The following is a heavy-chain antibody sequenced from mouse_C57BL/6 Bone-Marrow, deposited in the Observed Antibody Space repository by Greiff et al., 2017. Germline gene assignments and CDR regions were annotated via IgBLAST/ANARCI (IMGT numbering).Heavy chain of an antibody. CDR1: GFNIKDDY. V-gene: IGHV14-4*01. CDR3: TVDGYYPFAY. D-gene: IGHD2-3*01. J-gene: IGHJ3*01. Sequence: VQPQQSGAELVRPGASVKLSCTASGFNIKDDYMHWVKQRPEQGLEWIGWIDPENGDTAYASKFPGKATLTADTSSNTAYLQLSSLTSEDTAVYYCTVDGYYPFAYWGQGTLVTVSA. CDR2: IDPENGDT.